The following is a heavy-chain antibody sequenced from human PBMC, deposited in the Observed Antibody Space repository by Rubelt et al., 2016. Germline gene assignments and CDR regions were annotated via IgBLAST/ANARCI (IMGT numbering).Heavy chain of an antibody. J-gene: IGHJ4*02. CDR1: GRSFSGYY. CDR3: ARHAGPPERGLGY. D-gene: IGHD1-14*01. CDR2: INHSGST. V-gene: IGHV4-34*01. Sequence: QVQLQQWGAGLLKPSATLSLTCAVYGRSFSGYYWSWIRQPPGKGLEWIGEINHSGSTNYNPSLKSRVTKSVDTSKNQASLRLGLGTAADTAVYYGARHAGPPERGLGYWGQGTLVTVSS.